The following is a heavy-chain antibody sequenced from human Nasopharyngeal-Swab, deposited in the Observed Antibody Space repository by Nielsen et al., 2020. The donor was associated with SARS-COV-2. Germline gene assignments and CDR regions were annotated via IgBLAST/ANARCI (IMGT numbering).Heavy chain of an antibody. Sequence: GESLKISCAASGFTFSSYGMHWVRQAPGKGLEWVAVIWYDGSNKYYADSVKGRFTISRDNSKNTLYLQMNSLRAEDTAVYYCARAPREGNAFDTWGQGTMVTVSS. CDR3: ARAPREGNAFDT. CDR2: IWYDGSNK. CDR1: GFTFSSYG. V-gene: IGHV3-33*01. D-gene: IGHD1-26*01. J-gene: IGHJ3*02.